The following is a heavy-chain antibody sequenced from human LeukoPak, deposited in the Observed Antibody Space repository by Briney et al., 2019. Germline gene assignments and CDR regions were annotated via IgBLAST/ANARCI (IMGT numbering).Heavy chain of an antibody. CDR3: ARARSATQVISSGFDP. V-gene: IGHV3-48*04. Sequence: QPGRSLRLSCAASGFTFSSYAMHWVRQAPGKGLEWVSYITNTGSTIYYADSVKGRFTISRDNAKNSLYLQMNSLRVEDTAVYYCARARSATQVISSGFDPWGQGTLVTVSS. CDR2: ITNTGSTI. J-gene: IGHJ5*02. D-gene: IGHD3-16*02. CDR1: GFTFSSYA.